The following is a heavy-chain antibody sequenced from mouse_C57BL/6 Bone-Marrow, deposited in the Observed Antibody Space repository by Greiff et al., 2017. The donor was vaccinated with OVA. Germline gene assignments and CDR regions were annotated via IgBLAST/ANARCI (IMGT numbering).Heavy chain of an antibody. CDR1: GYTFTSYW. J-gene: IGHJ1*03. V-gene: IGHV1-61*01. Sequence: VQLQQPGAELVRPGSSVKLSCKASGYTFTSYWMDWVKQRPGQGLEWIGNIYPSDSETHYNQKFKDKATLTVDKSSSTAYMQLSSLTSEDSAVYYCARIYYGNYGWYFDVWGTGTTVTVSS. D-gene: IGHD2-1*01. CDR2: IYPSDSET. CDR3: ARIYYGNYGWYFDV.